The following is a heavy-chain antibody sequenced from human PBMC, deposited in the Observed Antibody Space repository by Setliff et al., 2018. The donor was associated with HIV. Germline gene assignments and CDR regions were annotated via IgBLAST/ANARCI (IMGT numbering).Heavy chain of an antibody. CDR2: IYYSGST. V-gene: IGHV4-59*08. D-gene: IGHD1-1*01. CDR3: ARHAPRNHDLAGVFYPYYMDV. Sequence: TLSLTCPVSGGSISSFYWSWIRQPPGKGLEWIGYIYYSGSTSYNPSLKSRVTISVDTSKTQFSLKLSSVTAADTAVYYCARHAPRNHDLAGVFYPYYMDVWGKGTTVTVSS. CDR1: GGSISSFY. J-gene: IGHJ6*03.